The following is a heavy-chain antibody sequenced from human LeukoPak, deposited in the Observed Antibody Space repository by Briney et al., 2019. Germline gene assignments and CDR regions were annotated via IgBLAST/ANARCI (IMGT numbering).Heavy chain of an antibody. V-gene: IGHV3-21*01. Sequence: GGSLRLSCAASGFTFSSYSTNWVRQAPGKGLEWVSSISSSSSYIYYADSVKGRFTISRDNAKNSLYLQMNSLRAGDTAVYYCAELGITMIGGVWGKGTTVTISS. CDR2: ISSSSSYI. D-gene: IGHD3-10*02. CDR3: AELGITMIGGV. CDR1: GFTFSSYS. J-gene: IGHJ6*04.